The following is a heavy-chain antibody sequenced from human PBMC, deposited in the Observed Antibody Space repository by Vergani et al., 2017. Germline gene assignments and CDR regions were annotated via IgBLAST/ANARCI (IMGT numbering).Heavy chain of an antibody. CDR1: GGSISSYY. V-gene: IGHV4-59*01. CDR2: IYYSGST. Sequence: QVQLQESGPGLVKPSETLSLTCTVSGGSISSYYWSWIRQPPGKGLEWIGYIYYSGSTNYNPSLKSRVTISVDTSKSQFSLKLSSVTAADTAVYYCARSGRWLQFRNWFDPWGQGTLVTVSS. D-gene: IGHD5-24*01. J-gene: IGHJ5*02. CDR3: ARSGRWLQFRNWFDP.